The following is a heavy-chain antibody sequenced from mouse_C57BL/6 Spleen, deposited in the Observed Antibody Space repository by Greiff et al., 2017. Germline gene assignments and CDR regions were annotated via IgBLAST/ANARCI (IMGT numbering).Heavy chain of an antibody. CDR2: IDPSDSYT. CDR3: AREENYYGSSFSWFAY. D-gene: IGHD1-1*01. CDR1: GYTFTSYW. J-gene: IGHJ3*01. V-gene: IGHV1-59*01. Sequence: VQLQQPGAELVRPGTSVKLSCKASGYTFTSYWMHWVKQRPGQGLEWIGVIDPSDSYTNYNQKFKGKATLTVDTSSSTAYVQLSSLTSEDSAVYYCAREENYYGSSFSWFAYWGQGTLVTVSA.